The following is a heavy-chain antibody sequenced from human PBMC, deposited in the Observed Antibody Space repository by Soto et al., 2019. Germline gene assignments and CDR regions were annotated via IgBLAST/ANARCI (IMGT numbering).Heavy chain of an antibody. CDR2: INWNSGSI. D-gene: IGHD6-13*01. J-gene: IGHJ1*01. Sequence: LRLSCAASGFTFDDYAMHWVRQVPGKGLEWVSGINWNSGSIGYAVSVKGRFAISRDNAKNSLHLQMNSLRAEDTAFYYCVKDESINWYSGHFRHWGQGTLVTVSS. CDR3: VKDESINWYSGHFRH. CDR1: GFTFDDYA. V-gene: IGHV3-9*01.